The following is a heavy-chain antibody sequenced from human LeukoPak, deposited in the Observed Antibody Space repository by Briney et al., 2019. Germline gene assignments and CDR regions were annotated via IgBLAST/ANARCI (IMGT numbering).Heavy chain of an antibody. CDR1: GDTFSSYA. D-gene: IGHD5-12*01. J-gene: IGHJ6*03. CDR2: IIPIFGTT. V-gene: IGHV1-69*06. Sequence: SVKVSCKASGDTFSSYAISWVRQAPGQGLEWMGGIIPIFGTTNYAQKFQGRVTITANKSTRTAYLELSSLRSEDTAVYYCARDRSGYKTETSYYYYYMDVWGKGTTVTVSS. CDR3: ARDRSGYKTETSYYYYYMDV.